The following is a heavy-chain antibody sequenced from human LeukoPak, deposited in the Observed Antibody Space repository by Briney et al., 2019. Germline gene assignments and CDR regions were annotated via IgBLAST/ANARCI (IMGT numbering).Heavy chain of an antibody. D-gene: IGHD3-10*01. CDR2: IYYSGRT. CDR3: ARHGYFGSGSTYYYYGMDV. J-gene: IGHJ6*02. CDR1: GGSISNYY. V-gene: IGHV4-59*08. Sequence: KTSETLSLTCTVSGGSISNYYWSWIRQPPGKGLEWIGYIYYSGRTTYNPSLKSRVTISVHTSENQFSLKLSSVTAADTAVYYCARHGYFGSGSTYYYYGMDVWGQGTTVTVSS.